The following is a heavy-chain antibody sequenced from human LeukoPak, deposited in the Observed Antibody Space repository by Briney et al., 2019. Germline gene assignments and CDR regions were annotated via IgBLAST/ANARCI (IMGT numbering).Heavy chain of an antibody. CDR3: ARAGYSYGYWFDP. V-gene: IGHV3-53*01. CDR2: IYSGGST. J-gene: IGHJ5*02. Sequence: GGSLRLSCAASGFTVSSNYMSWVRQAPGKGLEWVSVIYSGGSTYYADSVKGRFTISRDNSKNTLYLQMNSLRAEDTAVYYCARAGYSYGYWFDPWGQGTLVTVSS. D-gene: IGHD5-18*01. CDR1: GFTVSSNY.